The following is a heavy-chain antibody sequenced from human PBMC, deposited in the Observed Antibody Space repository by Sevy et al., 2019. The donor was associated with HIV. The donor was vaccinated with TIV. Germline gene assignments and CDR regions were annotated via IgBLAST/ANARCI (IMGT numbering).Heavy chain of an antibody. CDR2: IWYDGSNK. J-gene: IGHJ4*02. Sequence: GGSLRLSCAASGFTFSSYGMHWVRQAPGKGLEWVAVIWYDGSNKYYADSVKGRFTISRDNSKNTLYLQMNSLRAEDTAVYYCARERGSYTLFDYWGQRTLVTVSS. CDR3: ARERGSYTLFDY. D-gene: IGHD1-26*01. CDR1: GFTFSSYG. V-gene: IGHV3-33*01.